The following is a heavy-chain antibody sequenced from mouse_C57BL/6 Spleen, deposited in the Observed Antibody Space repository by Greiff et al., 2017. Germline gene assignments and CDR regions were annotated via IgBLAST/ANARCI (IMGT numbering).Heavy chain of an antibody. Sequence: DVKLVESEGGLVQPGSSMKLSCTASGFTFSDYYMAWVRQVPEKGLEWVANINYDGSSTYYLDSLKSRFIISRDNAKNILYLQMSSLKSEDTATYYCARDRDGYLMDYWGQGTSVTVSS. CDR3: ARDRDGYLMDY. CDR2: INYDGSST. J-gene: IGHJ4*01. CDR1: GFTFSDYY. V-gene: IGHV5-16*01. D-gene: IGHD2-3*01.